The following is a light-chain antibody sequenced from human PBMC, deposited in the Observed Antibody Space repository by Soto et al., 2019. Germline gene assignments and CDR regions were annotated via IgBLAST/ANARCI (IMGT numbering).Light chain of an antibody. J-gene: IGKJ2*01. Sequence: EIVMTQSPVALSVSPGESAALSCRASQSVGRNFAWYQQRPDQAPRVLIYGTSTRATGVPARFSGSGSGTDFTLTIISLQSEDFAVYYCQQYNNGPYTVGQGARLEIK. CDR1: QSVGRN. CDR3: QQYNNGPYT. V-gene: IGKV3-15*01. CDR2: GTS.